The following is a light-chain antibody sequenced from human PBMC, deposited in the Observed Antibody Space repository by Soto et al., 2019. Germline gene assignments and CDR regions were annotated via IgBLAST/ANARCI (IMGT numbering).Light chain of an antibody. CDR1: QGIGNY. J-gene: IGKJ1*01. CDR3: QRYNTAPET. CDR2: DAS. V-gene: IGKV1-27*01. Sequence: EIQMTQSPSSLSSSVGDRVTITCRASQGIGNYLAWYQQKPGQVPKHLIYDASTLLSGVASRFSGSGAGTYFPLTSSILQHEVVATYCCQRYNTAPETFGQGTKVEIK.